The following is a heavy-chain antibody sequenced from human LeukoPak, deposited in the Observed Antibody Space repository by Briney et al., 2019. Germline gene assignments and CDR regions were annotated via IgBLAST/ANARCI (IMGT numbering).Heavy chain of an antibody. J-gene: IGHJ1*01. CDR1: GISINTYY. D-gene: IGHD2-21*02. V-gene: IGHV4-59*12. CDR2: VHHTGSA. Sequence: PSETLSLTCTVAGISINTYYWSWIRQSPGKGLEWIGYVHHTGSADYNPSLRSRATISLDTSKNQFSLKLSSVTAADTAVYYCATHDLAYCGGDCYSSWGQGTLVTVSS. CDR3: ATHDLAYCGGDCYSS.